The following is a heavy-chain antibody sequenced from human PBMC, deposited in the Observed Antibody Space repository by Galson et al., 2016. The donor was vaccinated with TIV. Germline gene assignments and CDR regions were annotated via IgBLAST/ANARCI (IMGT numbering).Heavy chain of an antibody. J-gene: IGHJ6*02. V-gene: IGHV3-66*02. CDR1: ALTVSDNY. D-gene: IGHD2-21*01. CDR2: MSSGGSI. CDR3: TRERRFCGNNCYLSYYYGMDV. Sequence: SLRLSCAASALTVSDNYMTWVRQAPGKGLEWVAIMSSGGSINYADFVRGRFTVSRDNSKNTLYFQMNRLRTDDTAIYYCTRERRFCGNNCYLSYYYGMDVWGQGTTVTVSS.